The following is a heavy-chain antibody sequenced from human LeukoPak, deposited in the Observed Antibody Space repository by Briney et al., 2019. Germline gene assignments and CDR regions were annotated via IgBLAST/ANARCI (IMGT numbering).Heavy chain of an antibody. V-gene: IGHV4-34*01. CDR3: ARTTEAHSWQTRYYSYYMDV. CDR1: GGSFSAYY. CDR2: INHTGST. D-gene: IGHD6-13*01. Sequence: SETLSLTCAVYGGSFSAYYWSWIRQPPGNGLEGTGEINHTGSTNYNPSLKSRVTISVDTSKNQFSLKLRSVTAADTAVYYCARTTEAHSWQTRYYSYYMDVWGKGTTVTVSS. J-gene: IGHJ6*03.